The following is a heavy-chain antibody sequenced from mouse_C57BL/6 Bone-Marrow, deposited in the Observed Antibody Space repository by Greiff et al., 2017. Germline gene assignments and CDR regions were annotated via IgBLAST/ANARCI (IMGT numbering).Heavy chain of an antibody. CDR3: AKLTYYSNYYARDY. CDR2: IWRGGST. D-gene: IGHD2-5*01. V-gene: IGHV2-5*01. CDR1: GFSLTSYG. J-gene: IGHJ4*01. Sequence: VKLMESGPGLVQPSQSLSITCTVSGFSLTSYGVHWVRQSPGKGLEWLGVIWRGGSTDYNAAFMSRLSITKDNSKSQVFFKMNSLQADDTAIYYGAKLTYYSNYYARDYWGQGTSVTVSS.